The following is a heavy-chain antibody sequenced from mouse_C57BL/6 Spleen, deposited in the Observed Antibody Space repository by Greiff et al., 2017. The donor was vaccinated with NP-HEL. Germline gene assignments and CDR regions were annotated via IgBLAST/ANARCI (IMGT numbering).Heavy chain of an antibody. CDR3: ARSYDYDAWFAY. CDR1: GYSFTSYY. D-gene: IGHD2-4*01. Sequence: QVQLQQSGPELVKPGASVKISCKASGYSFTSYYIHWVKQRPGQGLEWIGWIYPGSGNTKYNEKFKGKATLTADTSSSTAYMQLSSLTSEDSAVYYCARSYDYDAWFAYWGQGTLVTVSA. V-gene: IGHV1-66*01. J-gene: IGHJ3*01. CDR2: IYPGSGNT.